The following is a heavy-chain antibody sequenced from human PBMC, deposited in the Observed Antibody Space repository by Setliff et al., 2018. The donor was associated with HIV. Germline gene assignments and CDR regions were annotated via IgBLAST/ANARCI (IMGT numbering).Heavy chain of an antibody. J-gene: IGHJ4*02. V-gene: IGHV4-4*08. Sequence: SETLSLTCSVSGGSIGSHYWSWIRQPPGKGLEWIGYIYASGRTNYNPSLQGRVIISVDTSNNQISLKLTSVTAADTAVYYCTIPASSLAPNWGRGTQVTVSS. CDR1: GGSIGSHY. CDR3: TIPASSLAPN. CDR2: IYASGRT.